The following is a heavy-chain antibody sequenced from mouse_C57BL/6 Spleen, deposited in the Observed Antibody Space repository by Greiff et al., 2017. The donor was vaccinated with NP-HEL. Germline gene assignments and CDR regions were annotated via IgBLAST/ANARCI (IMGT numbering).Heavy chain of an antibody. V-gene: IGHV14-2*01. CDR2: IDPEDGET. D-gene: IGHD2-4*01. CDR1: GFNIKDYY. CDR3: ALSGRDYDFFYAMDY. J-gene: IGHJ4*01. Sequence: EVQLQQSGAELVKPGASVKLSCTASGFNIKDYYMHWVKQRTEQGLEWIGRIDPEDGETKYAPKFQGKATLTADTSSNTAYLQRSSLTSEDTAVYYCALSGRDYDFFYAMDYWGQGTSVTVSS.